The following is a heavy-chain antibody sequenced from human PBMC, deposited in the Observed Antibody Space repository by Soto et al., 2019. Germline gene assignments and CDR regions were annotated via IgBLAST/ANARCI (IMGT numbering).Heavy chain of an antibody. CDR2: IYYSGST. CDR1: GGSISSYY. CDR3: ARRYGDCFDF. Sequence: SETLSLTCTVSGGSISSYYWSWIRQPPGKGLEWIGYIYYSGSTNYNPSLKSRVTISIDTSKNQFSLKLSSVTAADTAVYYCARRYGDCFDFWGQGTLVTVSS. J-gene: IGHJ4*02. V-gene: IGHV4-59*08. D-gene: IGHD4-17*01.